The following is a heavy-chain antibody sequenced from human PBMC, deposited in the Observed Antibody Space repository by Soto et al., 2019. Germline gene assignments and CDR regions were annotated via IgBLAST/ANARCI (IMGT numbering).Heavy chain of an antibody. V-gene: IGHV3-23*01. J-gene: IGHJ5*02. CDR3: AKDKFGSFYSSGWYSRFNWFDP. CDR1: GFTFSSYA. Sequence: PGGSLRLSCAASGFTFSSYAMSWVRQAPGKGLEWVSAISGSGGSTYYADSVKGRFTISRDNSKNTLYLQMNSLRAEDTAVYYCAKDKFGSFYSSGWYSRFNWFDPWGQGTLVTVSS. D-gene: IGHD6-19*01. CDR2: ISGSGGST.